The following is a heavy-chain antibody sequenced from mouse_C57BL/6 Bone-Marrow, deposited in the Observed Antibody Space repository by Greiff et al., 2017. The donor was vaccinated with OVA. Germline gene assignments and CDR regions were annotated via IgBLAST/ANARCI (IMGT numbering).Heavy chain of an antibody. D-gene: IGHD2-3*01. CDR2: INYDGSST. J-gene: IGHJ2*01. CDR3: ARGYDGSPDFDY. CDR1: GFTFSDYY. V-gene: IGHV5-16*01. Sequence: DVHLVESEGGLVQPGSSMKLSCTASGFTFSDYYMAWVRQVPEKGLEWVANINYDGSSTYYLDSLKSRFIISRDNAKNILYLQMSSLKSEDTATYYCARGYDGSPDFDYWGQGTTLTVSS.